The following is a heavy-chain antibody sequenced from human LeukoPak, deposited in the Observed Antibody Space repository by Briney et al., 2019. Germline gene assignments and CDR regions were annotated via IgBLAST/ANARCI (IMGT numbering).Heavy chain of an antibody. Sequence: SETPSLTCTVSGGSISVYYWSWVRQPPGKGLEWIGYISHSGSINYNPSLQSRVTISIDTSNNQFSLNVRPATAADTAVYYCARSRDAYLLDYWGQGTLVTVSS. CDR3: ARSRDAYLLDY. CDR1: GGSISVYY. CDR2: ISHSGSI. V-gene: IGHV4-59*01. J-gene: IGHJ4*02. D-gene: IGHD5-24*01.